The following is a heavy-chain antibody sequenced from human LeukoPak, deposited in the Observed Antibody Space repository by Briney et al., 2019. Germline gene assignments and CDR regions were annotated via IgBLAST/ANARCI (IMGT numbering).Heavy chain of an antibody. D-gene: IGHD2/OR15-2a*01. CDR1: GFTFSSYA. Sequence: GGSLRLSCAASGFTFSSYAMRWVRQAPGKGLEWVSAISHSGATTYYADSVKGRFTTSRDNSKNMVWLQMNSLRAENTALYYCGCATLTWGQGTLVTVSS. CDR2: ISHSGATT. J-gene: IGHJ5*02. CDR3: GCATLT. V-gene: IGHV3-23*01.